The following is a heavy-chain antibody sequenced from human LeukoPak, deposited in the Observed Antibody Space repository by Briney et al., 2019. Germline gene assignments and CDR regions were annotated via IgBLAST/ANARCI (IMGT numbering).Heavy chain of an antibody. D-gene: IGHD3-3*01. J-gene: IGHJ3*02. CDR2: MNPNSGNT. CDR1: GYTFTSYD. Sequence: ASVKVSCKASGYTFTSYDINWVRQATGQGLEWMGWMNPNSGNTGYAQKFQGRATITRNTSISTAYMELSSLRSGDTAVYYCARGDPQSAYDAFDIWGQGTMVTVSS. V-gene: IGHV1-8*03. CDR3: ARGDPQSAYDAFDI.